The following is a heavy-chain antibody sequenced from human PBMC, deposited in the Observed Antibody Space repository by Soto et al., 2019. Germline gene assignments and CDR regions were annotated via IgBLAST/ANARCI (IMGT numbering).Heavy chain of an antibody. CDR2: IYYSGST. CDR3: ARRRGTAMVFLDY. D-gene: IGHD5-18*01. V-gene: IGHV4-59*08. J-gene: IGHJ4*02. Sequence: ETLSLTCTVSGGSISSYYCSWIRQPPGKGLEWIGYIYYSGSTNYNPSLKSRVTISVDTSKNQFSLKLSSVTAADTAVYYCARRRGTAMVFLDYWGQGTLVTVSS. CDR1: GGSISSYY.